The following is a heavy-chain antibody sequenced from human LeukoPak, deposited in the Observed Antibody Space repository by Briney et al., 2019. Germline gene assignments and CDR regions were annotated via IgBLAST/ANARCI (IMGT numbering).Heavy chain of an antibody. D-gene: IGHD3-10*01. CDR1: GFTFLAYS. Sequence: PGGSLRLSCAASGFTFLAYSMHWVRQAPGKGLEWVAVMSYDETKKYYADSVKGRFTVSRDNSKNTLYLEMDSLTADDTAVYYCARDEEAGGLDVWGQGTTVTVSS. CDR2: MSYDETKK. J-gene: IGHJ6*02. V-gene: IGHV3-30-3*01. CDR3: ARDEEAGGLDV.